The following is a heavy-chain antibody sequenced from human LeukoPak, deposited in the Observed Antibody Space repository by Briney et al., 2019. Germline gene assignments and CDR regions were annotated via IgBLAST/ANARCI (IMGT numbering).Heavy chain of an antibody. V-gene: IGHV3-21*01. CDR2: ISISSSYI. D-gene: IGHD5-18*01. Sequence: GGSLRLSCAASGFTFSSYSMNWVRQAPGKGLEWVSSISISSSYIYYADSVKGRLPISRGNAKNSLYLQMNSLRAEDTAVYYCARDSGSYGRYGGYWGQGTLVTVSS. CDR1: GFTFSSYS. CDR3: ARDSGSYGRYGGY. J-gene: IGHJ4*02.